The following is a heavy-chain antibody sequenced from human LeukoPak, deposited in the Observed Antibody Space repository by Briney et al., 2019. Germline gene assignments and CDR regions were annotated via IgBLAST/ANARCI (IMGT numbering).Heavy chain of an antibody. CDR2: MSFDERKK. V-gene: IGHV3-30*01. CDR3: ARPNGY. J-gene: IGHJ4*02. D-gene: IGHD2-8*01. Sequence: PGRSLRLSCAASGFTFSSYDMHWVRQAPGKGLEWVAFMSFDERKKSYADSVKGRFTVSRDISKETLYLQMDNLRAEDTAVYYCARPNGYWGQGTLVTVSS. CDR1: GFTFSSYD.